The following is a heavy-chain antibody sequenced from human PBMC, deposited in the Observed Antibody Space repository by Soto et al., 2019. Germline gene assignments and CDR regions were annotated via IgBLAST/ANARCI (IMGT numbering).Heavy chain of an antibody. CDR3: ARDLRSPGSNYLVRDY. CDR2: IIPIFGTA. CDR1: GGTFSSYA. J-gene: IGHJ4*02. D-gene: IGHD4-4*01. Sequence: GASVKVSCKASGGTFSSYAISWVRQAPGQGLEWMGGIIPIFGTANYAQKFQGRVTITADESTSTAYMELSSLRSEDTAVYYCARDLRSPGSNYLVRDYWGQGTLVTVSS. V-gene: IGHV1-69*13.